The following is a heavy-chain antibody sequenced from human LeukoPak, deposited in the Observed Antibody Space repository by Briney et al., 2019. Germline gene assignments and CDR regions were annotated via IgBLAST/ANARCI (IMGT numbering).Heavy chain of an antibody. J-gene: IGHJ4*02. CDR1: GFTFSSYG. CDR3: ARESTAQPFDY. CDR2: IWYDGSNK. Sequence: QTGGSLRLSCAASGFTFSSYGMHWVRQAPGKGLEWVAVIWYDGSNKYYADPVKGRFTISRDNSKNTLYLQMNSLRAEDTAVYYCARESTAQPFDYWGQGTLVTVSS. D-gene: IGHD2-2*01. V-gene: IGHV3-33*01.